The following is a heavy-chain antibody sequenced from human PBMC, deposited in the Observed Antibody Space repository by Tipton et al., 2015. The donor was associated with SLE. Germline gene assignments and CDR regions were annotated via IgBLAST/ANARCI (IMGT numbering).Heavy chain of an antibody. V-gene: IGHV4-61*01. J-gene: IGHJ3*02. Sequence: TLSLTCTVSGGSISSSSYYWSWIRQPPGKGLEWIGYLYYSGSTNYNPSLKSRVAISVDTSKNQFSLKLSSVTAADTAVYYCATLGPDDAFDIWGQGTMVTVSS. D-gene: IGHD3-16*01. CDR1: GGSISSSSYY. CDR3: ATLGPDDAFDI. CDR2: LYYSGST.